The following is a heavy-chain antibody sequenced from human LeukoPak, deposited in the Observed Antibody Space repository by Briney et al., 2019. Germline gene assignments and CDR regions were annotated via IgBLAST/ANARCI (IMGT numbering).Heavy chain of an antibody. V-gene: IGHV4-59*12. J-gene: IGHJ3*02. CDR2: IYYSGST. D-gene: IGHD3-10*01. CDR1: GGSISSYY. Sequence: SETLSLTCTVSGGSISSYYWSWIRQPPGKGLEWIGYIYYSGSTNYNPSLKSRVTISVDTSKNQFSLKLSSVTAADTAVYYCAKDGERSSLDAFDSWGQGTMVTVSS. CDR3: AKDGERSSLDAFDS.